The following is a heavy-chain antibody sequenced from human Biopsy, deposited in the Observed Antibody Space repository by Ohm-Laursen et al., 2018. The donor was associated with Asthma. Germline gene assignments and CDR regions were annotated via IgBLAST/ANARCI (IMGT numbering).Heavy chain of an antibody. CDR1: GGTFNTYV. J-gene: IGHJ4*02. Sequence: SVKVSCKSLGGTFNTYVIGWVRQAPGQGLEWMGGINSVFGTTTYAQKFQDRVTITADDSTSTVYMELSSLRSEDTAVYYCARKAGSCISRTCYSLDFWGQGTLVTVSS. CDR3: ARKAGSCISRTCYSLDF. D-gene: IGHD2-2*01. V-gene: IGHV1-69*13. CDR2: INSVFGTT.